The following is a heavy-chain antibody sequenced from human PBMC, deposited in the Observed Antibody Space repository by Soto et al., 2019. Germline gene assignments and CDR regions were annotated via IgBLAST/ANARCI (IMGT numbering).Heavy chain of an antibody. V-gene: IGHV3-11*01. CDR1: GFTFSDYY. D-gene: IGHD6-19*01. J-gene: IGHJ1*01. Sequence: GGSLRLSCAASGFTFSDYYMSWIRQAPGKGLEWVSYISSSGSTIYYADSVKGRFTISRDNAKNSLYLQMNSLRAEDTAVYYCARDSEQWLVRLYFQHWGQGTLVTVSS. CDR2: ISSSGSTI. CDR3: ARDSEQWLVRLYFQH.